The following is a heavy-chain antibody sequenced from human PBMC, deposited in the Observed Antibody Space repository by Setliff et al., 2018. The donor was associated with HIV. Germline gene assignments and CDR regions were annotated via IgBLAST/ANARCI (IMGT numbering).Heavy chain of an antibody. D-gene: IGHD6-13*01. J-gene: IGHJ6*03. CDR1: GFTFSNYA. CDR2: INHSGST. CDR3: ARGVQGSWYSGYYFYYFYMDV. V-gene: IGHV4-34*01. Sequence: PGGSLRLSCAASGFTFSNYAMTWVRQAPGKGLEWIGEINHSGSTNYNPSLKSRVTISVDTSKNQFSLKLSSVTAADTAVYYCARGVQGSWYSGYYFYYFYMDVWGKGTTVTVSS.